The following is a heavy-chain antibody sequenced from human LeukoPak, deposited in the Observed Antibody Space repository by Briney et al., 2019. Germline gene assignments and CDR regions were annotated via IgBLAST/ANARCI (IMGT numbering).Heavy chain of an antibody. CDR3: ANHGSGPYYDYYGMDV. CDR2: IKQDGSEK. CDR1: GFTFSSYW. D-gene: IGHD3-10*01. Sequence: PGGSLRLSCAASGFTFSSYWMSWVRQAPGRGREWVANIKQDGSEKYYVDSVKGRFTISRDNAKNSLYLQMNSLRAEDTAVYYCANHGSGPYYDYYGMDVWGKGTMVSVSS. J-gene: IGHJ6*04. V-gene: IGHV3-7*03.